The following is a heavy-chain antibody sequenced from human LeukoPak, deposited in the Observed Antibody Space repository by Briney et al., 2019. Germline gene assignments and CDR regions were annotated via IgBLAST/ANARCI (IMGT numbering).Heavy chain of an antibody. V-gene: IGHV3-64D*09. D-gene: IGHD3-22*01. CDR3: VKDDSYYYDRSARDS. CDR1: GFTFSSYI. CDR2: ITSNGGTT. Sequence: GGSLRLSCSASGFTFSSYIMHWARQAPGKGLEYISAITSNGGTTYYADSAKGRVTISRDNSKNTLYLQMSSLRPEDTAVYYCVKDDSYYYDRSARDSWGQGTLVTVSS. J-gene: IGHJ4*02.